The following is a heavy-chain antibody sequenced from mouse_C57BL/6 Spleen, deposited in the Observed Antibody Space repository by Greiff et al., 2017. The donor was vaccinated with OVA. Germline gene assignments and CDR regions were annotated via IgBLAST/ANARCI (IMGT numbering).Heavy chain of an antibody. CDR1: GYTFTDYY. CDR2: INPNNGGT. D-gene: IGHD2-4*01. J-gene: IGHJ1*03. CDR3: ARSYDYDAGGV. Sequence: EVQLQQSGPELVKPGASVKISCKASGYTFTDYYMNWVKQSHGKSLEWIGDINPNNGGTSYNQKFKGKATLTVDKSSSTAYMELRSLTSEDSAVYYCARSYDYDAGGVWGTGTTVTVSS. V-gene: IGHV1-26*01.